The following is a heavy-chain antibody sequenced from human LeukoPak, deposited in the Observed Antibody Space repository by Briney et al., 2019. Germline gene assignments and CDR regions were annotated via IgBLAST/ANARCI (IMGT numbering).Heavy chain of an antibody. CDR1: GGAISSGAYY. Sequence: PSETLSLTCTVSGGAISSGAYYWSWIRQHPGKGLEWIGHIYYSGTTDYNPSLKSRVTISLDTSKSQFSLKPSSVTAADTAVYYCAREIVGGSLGWFDPWGQGTLVTVSS. CDR2: IYYSGTT. J-gene: IGHJ5*02. D-gene: IGHD3-16*02. CDR3: AREIVGGSLGWFDP. V-gene: IGHV4-31*03.